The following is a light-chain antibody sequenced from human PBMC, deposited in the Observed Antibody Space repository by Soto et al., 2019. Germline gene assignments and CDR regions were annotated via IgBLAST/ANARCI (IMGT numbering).Light chain of an antibody. CDR3: QQYYSNPELT. Sequence: VLTQSPESLAVSLGERATINCRSSQSLLYTSNNKNYLAWFQQKPGQPPRLLIYWASTRESGVPDRFSGSGSGTDFTLTISSLQSEDVAVYYCQQYYSNPELTFGGGTKVDI. CDR1: QSLLYTSNNKNY. V-gene: IGKV4-1*01. CDR2: WAS. J-gene: IGKJ4*01.